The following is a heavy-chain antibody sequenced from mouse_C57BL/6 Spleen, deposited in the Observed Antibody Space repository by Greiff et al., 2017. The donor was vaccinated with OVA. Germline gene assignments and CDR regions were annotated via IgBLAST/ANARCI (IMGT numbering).Heavy chain of an antibody. J-gene: IGHJ4*01. CDR3: ARDYKDYYATDY. V-gene: IGHV1-82*01. Sequence: QVQLQQSGPELVKPGASVKISCKASGYAFSSSWMNWVKQRPGKGLEWIGRIYPGDGDTNYNGKFKGKATLTADKSSSTAYMQLSSLTSEDSAVYFCARDYKDYYATDYWGQGTSVTVSS. CDR2: IYPGDGDT. D-gene: IGHD2-12*01. CDR1: GYAFSSSW.